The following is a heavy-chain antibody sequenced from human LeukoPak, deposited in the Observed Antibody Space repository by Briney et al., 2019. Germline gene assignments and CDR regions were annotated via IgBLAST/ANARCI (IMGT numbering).Heavy chain of an antibody. Sequence: GGSLRLSCAVSGFTVSSKPMSWVRQAPGKGLEWVSIIYDGGSAYYADSVKGRFTISRDNSKNTLYLQMNSLRAEDTAVFYCASLDSSGSDAFDLWGQGTMVTVSS. D-gene: IGHD3-22*01. J-gene: IGHJ3*01. V-gene: IGHV3-53*01. CDR1: GFTVSSKP. CDR2: IYDGGSA. CDR3: ASLDSSGSDAFDL.